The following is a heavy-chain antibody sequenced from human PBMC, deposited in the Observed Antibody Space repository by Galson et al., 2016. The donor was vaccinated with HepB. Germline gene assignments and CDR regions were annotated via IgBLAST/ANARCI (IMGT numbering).Heavy chain of an antibody. CDR3: ARVGYTRSSAGWFDA. CDR1: GFTFSSYS. J-gene: IGHJ5*02. Sequence: LRLSCAASGFTFSSYSMNWVRQAPGKGLEWVSGITGNSGTVDYADSVKGRFTISRDNSENTLHLQMNNLRPEDTATYYCARVGYTRSSAGWFDAWGQGALVTVSS. D-gene: IGHD6-6*01. V-gene: IGHV3-48*01. CDR2: ITGNSGTV.